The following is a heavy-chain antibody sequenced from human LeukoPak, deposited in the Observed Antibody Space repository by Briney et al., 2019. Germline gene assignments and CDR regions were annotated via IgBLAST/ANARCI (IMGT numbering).Heavy chain of an antibody. CDR2: ISGSGGST. J-gene: IGHJ4*02. Sequence: PGGSLRLSCAASGFTFSSYAMSWARQAPGKGLEWVSAISGSGGSTYYADSVKGRFTISRDNSKNTLSLQMNSLRAEDTAVYYCAIDITMIVVVPRGWGQGTLVTVSS. CDR3: AIDITMIVVVPRG. V-gene: IGHV3-23*01. CDR1: GFTFSSYA. D-gene: IGHD3-22*01.